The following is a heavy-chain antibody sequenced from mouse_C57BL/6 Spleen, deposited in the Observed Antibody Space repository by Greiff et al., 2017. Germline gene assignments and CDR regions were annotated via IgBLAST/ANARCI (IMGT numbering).Heavy chain of an antibody. CDR3: ARWYYDYDREGAMDY. D-gene: IGHD2-4*01. Sequence: QVQLQQPGAELVKPGASVKLSCKASGYTFTSYWMHWVKQRPGQGLEWIGMIHPNSGSTNYNEKFKSKATLTVDKSSSTAYMQLSSLTSEDSAVYYCARWYYDYDREGAMDYWGQGTSVTVSS. V-gene: IGHV1-64*01. J-gene: IGHJ4*01. CDR1: GYTFTSYW. CDR2: IHPNSGST.